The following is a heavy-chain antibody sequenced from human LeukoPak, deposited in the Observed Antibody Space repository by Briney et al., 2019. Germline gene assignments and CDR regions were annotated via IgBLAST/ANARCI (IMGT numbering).Heavy chain of an antibody. Sequence: SETLSLSCSVSGASVNDYFWGWIRQPPGRGLEWIGHVYSGGTSEYSPSLKGRVTISLDASNNQVSLSLTSSTAADTAVYYCAREKVLMRPAVASPSFMDVWGRGTTVTVAS. D-gene: IGHD3-16*01. V-gene: IGHV4-59*02. J-gene: IGHJ6*03. CDR2: VYSGGTS. CDR3: AREKVLMRPAVASPSFMDV. CDR1: GASVNDYF.